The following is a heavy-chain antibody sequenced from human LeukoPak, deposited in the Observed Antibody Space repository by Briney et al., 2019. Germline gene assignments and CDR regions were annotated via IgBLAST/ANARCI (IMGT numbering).Heavy chain of an antibody. D-gene: IGHD3-10*01. J-gene: IGHJ5*02. V-gene: IGHV5-51*01. CDR3: ARLFSYYGSGSYNNWFDP. CDR2: IYPGDSDT. CDR1: GYSFTSYW. Sequence: GESLKISCKGSGYSFTSYWIGWVRQMPGKGLEWMGIIYPGDSDTRYSPSFQGQVTISADKSISTAYLQWSSLKASDTAMYYSARLFSYYGSGSYNNWFDPWGQGTLVTVSS.